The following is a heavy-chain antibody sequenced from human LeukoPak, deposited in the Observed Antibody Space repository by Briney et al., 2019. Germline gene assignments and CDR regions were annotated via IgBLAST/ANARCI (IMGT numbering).Heavy chain of an antibody. J-gene: IGHJ4*02. D-gene: IGHD2-2*01. V-gene: IGHV1-69*05. Sequence: SVKVSCKASGGTFSSYAISWVRQAPGQGLEWMGGIIPIFGTANYAQKFQGRVTITTDESTSTAYMELSSLRSEDTAVYYCAWGYCGSTSCYHIDYWGQGTLVTVSS. CDR3: AWGYCGSTSCYHIDY. CDR1: GGTFSSYA. CDR2: IIPIFGTA.